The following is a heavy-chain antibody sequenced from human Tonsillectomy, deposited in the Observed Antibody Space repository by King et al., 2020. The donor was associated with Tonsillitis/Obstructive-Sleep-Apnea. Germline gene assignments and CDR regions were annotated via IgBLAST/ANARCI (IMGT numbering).Heavy chain of an antibody. CDR1: GYTFTSYY. Sequence: QLVQSGAEVKKPGASVKVSCKASGYTFTSYYMHWVRQAPGQGLEWMGIINPSGGSTSYAQKFQGRVTMTRDTSTSTVYMELSSLRSEDTAVYYCARVPLRDSSGFYGMDVCGQGATVTVSS. D-gene: IGHD3-22*01. CDR2: INPSGGST. V-gene: IGHV1-46*01. J-gene: IGHJ6*01. CDR3: ARVPLRDSSGFYGMDV.